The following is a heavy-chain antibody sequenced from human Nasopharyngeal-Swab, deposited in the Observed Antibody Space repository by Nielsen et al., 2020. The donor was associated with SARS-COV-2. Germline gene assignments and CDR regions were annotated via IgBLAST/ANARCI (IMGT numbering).Heavy chain of an antibody. Sequence: SDTLSLTCVVSGGSITSSNYWSWVRQSPGKGLEWIAEIYHTGDTYLNPSLSSRVTISVDKSNNQFSLKLSSVTAADTAVYFCAKELHSTHAFDFWGQGTMVTVSS. J-gene: IGHJ3*01. D-gene: IGHD2-15*01. CDR2: IYHTGDT. CDR3: AKELHSTHAFDF. V-gene: IGHV4-4*02. CDR1: GGSITSSNY.